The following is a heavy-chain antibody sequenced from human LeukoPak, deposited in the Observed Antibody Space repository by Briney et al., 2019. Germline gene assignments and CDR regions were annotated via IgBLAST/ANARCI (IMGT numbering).Heavy chain of an antibody. V-gene: IGHV4-34*01. D-gene: IGHD5-18*01. CDR3: ARGRDGYSYGYY. Sequence: KPSETLSLTCGVYGGSFSDYYWSWIRQPPGKGLEWIGEINHSGSTNYNPSLKSRVTISVDTSKNQFSLKLSSVTAADTAVYYCARGRDGYSYGYYWGQGTLVTVSS. CDR2: INHSGST. J-gene: IGHJ4*02. CDR1: GGSFSDYY.